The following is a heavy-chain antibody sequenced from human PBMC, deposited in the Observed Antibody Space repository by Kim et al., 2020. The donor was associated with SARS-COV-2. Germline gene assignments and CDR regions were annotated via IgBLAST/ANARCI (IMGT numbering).Heavy chain of an antibody. D-gene: IGHD2-8*01. Sequence: SETLSLTCTVSGGSISSGGYYWSWIRQHPGKGLEWIGYIYYSGSTYYNPSLKSRVTISVDTSKNQFSLKLSSVTAADTAVYYCARQHTTNYYGMDVWGQGTTVTVSS. V-gene: IGHV4-31*03. CDR1: GGSISSGGYY. CDR2: IYYSGST. CDR3: ARQHTTNYYGMDV. J-gene: IGHJ6*02.